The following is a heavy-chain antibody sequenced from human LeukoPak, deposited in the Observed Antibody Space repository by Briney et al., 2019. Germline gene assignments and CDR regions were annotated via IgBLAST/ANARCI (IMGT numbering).Heavy chain of an antibody. CDR1: GYSFTGYY. J-gene: IGHJ4*02. CDR2: INPNSGGT. D-gene: IGHD6-19*01. CDR3: AGDHNSGLDY. V-gene: IGHV1-2*06. Sequence: ASVKVSCKASGYSFTGYYMHWVRQAPGQGLEWLGRINPNSGGTNYAQKFQGRVTMTRDTSITTACMELSRLRSDDTAVYYYAGDHNSGLDYWGQGTLVTVSS.